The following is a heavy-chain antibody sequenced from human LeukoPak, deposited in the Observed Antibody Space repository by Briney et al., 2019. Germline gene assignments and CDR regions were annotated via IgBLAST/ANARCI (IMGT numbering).Heavy chain of an antibody. J-gene: IGHJ3*02. CDR3: ARHKRLVVVTGAFDI. Sequence: SETLSLTCTVSGGSISSYYWSWIRQPPGKGLEWIGYIYYSGSTNYNPSLKSRVTISLDTSKNQSSLKLSSVTAADTAVYYCARHKRLVVVTGAFDIWGQGTMVTVSS. CDR1: GGSISSYY. CDR2: IYYSGST. V-gene: IGHV4-59*08. D-gene: IGHD2-21*02.